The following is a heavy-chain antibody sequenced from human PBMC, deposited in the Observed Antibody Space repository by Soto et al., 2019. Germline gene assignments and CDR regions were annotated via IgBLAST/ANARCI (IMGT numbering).Heavy chain of an antibody. CDR3: AKTILEYSSSWYVESPGDY. J-gene: IGHJ4*02. V-gene: IGHV3-30*18. D-gene: IGHD6-13*01. CDR2: ISYDGSNK. CDR1: GFTFSSYG. Sequence: QVQLVESGGGVVQPGRSLRLSCAASGFTFSSYGMHWGRQAPGKGLEWVAVISYDGSNKYYADSVKGRFTISRDNSKNTLYLQMNSLRAEDTAVYYCAKTILEYSSSWYVESPGDYWGQGTLVTVSS.